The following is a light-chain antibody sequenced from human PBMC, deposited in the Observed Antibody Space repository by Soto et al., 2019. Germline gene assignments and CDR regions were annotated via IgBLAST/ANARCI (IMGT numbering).Light chain of an antibody. CDR3: QQYNTWTSIT. CDR2: GAS. CDR1: QSVSRN. V-gene: IGKV3-15*01. Sequence: EIVMTQSPATLSVSPGERATLSCRASQSVSRNLAWYQQKPGQAPRLLIYGASTRATGIPARFSGSGSGTEFTLTVSSLESEDFAVYHCQQYNTWTSITFGQGTRPEIK. J-gene: IGKJ5*01.